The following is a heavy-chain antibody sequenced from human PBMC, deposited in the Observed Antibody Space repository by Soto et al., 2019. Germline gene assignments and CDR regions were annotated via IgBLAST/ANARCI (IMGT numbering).Heavy chain of an antibody. Sequence: GASVKVSCKASGYTFSSYGISWVRQAPGQGLEWMGCISAYNGDVNYAQNFQGRVTITADESTSTAYMELSSLRSEDTAVYYCARDLGFSASDPIWGQGTLVTVSS. CDR1: GYTFSSYG. CDR3: ARDLGFSASDPI. J-gene: IGHJ4*02. CDR2: ISAYNGDV. V-gene: IGHV1-18*04. D-gene: IGHD2-2*01.